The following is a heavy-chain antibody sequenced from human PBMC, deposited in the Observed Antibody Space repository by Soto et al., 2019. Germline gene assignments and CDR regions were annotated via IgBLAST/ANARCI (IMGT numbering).Heavy chain of an antibody. J-gene: IGHJ4*02. D-gene: IGHD3-22*01. CDR3: ARGGYDSSGYDVFYFDN. Sequence: QVQLVQSGAEGKKPGASVKVSCKASGYSFSNYYMHWVRQAPGQGLEWMGVINRSGTTTSYAQKFQGRVIMTRDTSTSTVYMELSSLRSEDTAVYYCARGGYDSSGYDVFYFDNWGQGTLVTVSS. V-gene: IGHV1-46*01. CDR2: INRSGTTT. CDR1: GYSFSNYY.